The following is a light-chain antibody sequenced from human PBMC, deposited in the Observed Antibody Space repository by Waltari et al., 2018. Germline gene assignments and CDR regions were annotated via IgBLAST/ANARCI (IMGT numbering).Light chain of an antibody. V-gene: IGKV1-5*03. CDR1: QNIKTW. CDR3: QQYDTYPLT. CDR2: KAS. J-gene: IGKJ4*01. Sequence: DIQMSQSPSTLSASIGDRVTITCRASQNIKTWVAWYQQKPAKAPKFLVYKASTLDSGVPSRFSGSGSGTEFTLTISSLKPDDFATYYCQQYDTYPLTFGGGTKVEIK.